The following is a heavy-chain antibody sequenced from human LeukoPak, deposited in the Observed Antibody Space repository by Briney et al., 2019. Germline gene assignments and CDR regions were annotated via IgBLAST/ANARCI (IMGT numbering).Heavy chain of an antibody. D-gene: IGHD2-15*01. CDR2: IIPNSGGT. CDR1: GYTFAGYY. V-gene: IGHV1-2*06. J-gene: IGHJ4*02. Sequence: GASVKVSCKASGYTFAGYYMHWVRQAPGQGLEWMGRIIPNSGGTNYAQKLQGRVTMTRDTSISTAYMELSRLRSDDTAVYYCARGRRSGGSCYSDYWGQGTLVTVSS. CDR3: ARGRRSGGSCYSDY.